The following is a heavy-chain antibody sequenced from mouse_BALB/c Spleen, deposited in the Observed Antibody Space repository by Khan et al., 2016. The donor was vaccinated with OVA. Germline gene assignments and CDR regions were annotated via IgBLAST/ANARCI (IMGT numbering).Heavy chain of an antibody. CDR1: GFSLTGYG. V-gene: IGHV2-6-7*01. D-gene: IGHD1-1*01. CDR2: TWGDGST. CDR3: ASAYYYGRALDY. J-gene: IGHJ4*01. Sequence: QVQLQESGPGLVAPSQSLSITCTVSGFSLTGYGVNWVRQPPGKGLEWLGMTWGDGSTDYNSALKSRLSISKDNSKSQVFLKMNSLQTDDTARYYCASAYYYGRALDYWGQGTSVTVSS.